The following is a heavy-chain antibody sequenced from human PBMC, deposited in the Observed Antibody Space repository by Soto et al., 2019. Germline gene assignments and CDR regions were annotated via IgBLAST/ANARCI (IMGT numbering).Heavy chain of an antibody. D-gene: IGHD2-15*01. CDR2: ISPGSRYP. V-gene: IGHV3-11*06. CDR1: GFTFGDSY. J-gene: IGHJ5*02. CDR3: VRGGGGGLFDP. Sequence: GGSLRLSCAGSGFTFGDSYMSWIRQAPGKGLEWLSYISPGSRYPAYADSVKGRFTIPRDNARRSLFLQMTSLTAEDTAMYYCVRGGGGGLFDPWGQGTMVTVSS.